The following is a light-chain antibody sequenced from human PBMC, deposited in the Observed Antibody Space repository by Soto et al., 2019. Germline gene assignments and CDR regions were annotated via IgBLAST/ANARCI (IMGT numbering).Light chain of an antibody. CDR3: QQSYSTPRT. CDR1: QSISSY. Sequence: DIQMTQSPSSLSASVGDRVTITCRASQSISSYLNWYQQKPGKAPKLLIYAASSLQSGVPSRFSGSASGTDFTLTISSLQPEDFATYYGQQSYSTPRTFGQGTKVDIK. CDR2: AAS. V-gene: IGKV1-39*01. J-gene: IGKJ1*01.